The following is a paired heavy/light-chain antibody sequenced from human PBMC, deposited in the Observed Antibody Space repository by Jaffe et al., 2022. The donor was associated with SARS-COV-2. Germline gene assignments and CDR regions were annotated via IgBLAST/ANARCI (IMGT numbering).Light chain of an antibody. CDR2: DAS. J-gene: IGKJ2*01. CDR1: ENVFSNY. Sequence: MLTQSPATLSLSPGERATLSCRASENVFSNYLAWYQHKPGQAPRLLIYDASSRATGVPDRVSGSGSGTDFTLTIDRLEPEDFAVYFCHHYSMSYTFGQGTQLEI. V-gene: IGKV3-20*01. CDR3: HHYSMSYT.
Heavy chain of an antibody. Sequence: EVQLVESGGGLVQPGRSLRLSCVGSGFNFENFAMHWVRHVPGKGLQWVSGIDGTGLGMTYADFVKGRFTISRDNGKNSLFLQMDSLRPEDTALYFCAKVHLAGLWLPYTFFDLWGRGTLVSVSS. V-gene: IGHV3-9*01. CDR3: AKVHLAGLWLPYTFFDL. D-gene: IGHD3-16*01. CDR1: GFNFENFA. J-gene: IGHJ2*01. CDR2: IDGTGLGM.